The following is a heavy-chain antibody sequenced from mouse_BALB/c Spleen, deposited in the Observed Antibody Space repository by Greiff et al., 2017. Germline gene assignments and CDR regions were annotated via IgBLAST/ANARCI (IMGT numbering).Heavy chain of an antibody. J-gene: IGHJ4*01. Sequence: DVMLVESGGGLVKPGGSLKLSCAASGFTFSSYAMSWVRQTPEKRLEWVASISSGGSTYYPDSVKGRFTISRDNARNILYLQMSSLRSEDTAMYYCARGLLYYAMDYWGQGTSVTVSS. V-gene: IGHV5-6-5*01. D-gene: IGHD2-10*01. CDR2: ISSGGST. CDR3: ARGLLYYAMDY. CDR1: GFTFSSYA.